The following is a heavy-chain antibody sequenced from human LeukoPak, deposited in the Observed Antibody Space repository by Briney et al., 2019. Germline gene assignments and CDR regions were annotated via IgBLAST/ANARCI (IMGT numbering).Heavy chain of an antibody. J-gene: IGHJ3*02. CDR1: GFTFSSYG. Sequence: GRSLRLSCAASGFTFSSYGMHWVRQAPGKGLEWVAVIWYDGSNKYYADSVKGRFTISRDNSKNTLYLQMNSLRAEDTAVYYCARGDTAMVSWYAFDIWGQGTMVTVSS. CDR3: ARGDTAMVSWYAFDI. V-gene: IGHV3-33*01. D-gene: IGHD5-18*01. CDR2: IWYDGSNK.